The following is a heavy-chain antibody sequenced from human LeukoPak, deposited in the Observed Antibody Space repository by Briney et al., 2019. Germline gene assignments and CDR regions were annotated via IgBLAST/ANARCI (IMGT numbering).Heavy chain of an antibody. J-gene: IGHJ4*02. CDR2: INPNSGGT. V-gene: IGHV1-2*02. D-gene: IGHD1-26*01. Sequence: ASGKVSCKASGYTFTGYYMHWVRQAPGQGLEWMGWINPNSGGTNYAQKFQGRVTMTRDTSISTAYMELSRLRSDDTAVYYCAREGRGVGATSTYFDYWGQGTLVTVSS. CDR3: AREGRGVGATSTYFDY. CDR1: GYTFTGYY.